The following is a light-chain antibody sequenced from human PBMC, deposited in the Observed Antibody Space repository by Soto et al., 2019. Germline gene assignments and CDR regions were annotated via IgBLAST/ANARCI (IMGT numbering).Light chain of an antibody. Sequence: EIVLTQSPGTLSLSPGERATLSCRASQSVSSNYLAWYKQKPGQAPRLLIYDASSRATDIPDRFSGSGSGTDFTLTISRLEPEDFAVYYCQRYGSSPLTFGGGTKVEIK. J-gene: IGKJ4*01. CDR2: DAS. CDR3: QRYGSSPLT. CDR1: QSVSSNY. V-gene: IGKV3-20*01.